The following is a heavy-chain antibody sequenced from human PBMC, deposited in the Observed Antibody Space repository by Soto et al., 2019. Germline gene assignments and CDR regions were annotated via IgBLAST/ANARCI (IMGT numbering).Heavy chain of an antibody. CDR2: IGTAGDT. J-gene: IGHJ6*03. D-gene: IGHD6-13*01. CDR3: ARAGGAAAGIPSLTHYYYYMDV. CDR1: GFTFSSYD. V-gene: IGHV3-13*01. Sequence: GGSLRLSCAASGFTFSSYDMHWVRQATGKGLEWVSAIGTAGDTYYPGSVKGRFTISRENAKNSLYLQMNSPRAGDTAVYYCARAGGAAAGIPSLTHYYYYMDVWGKGTTVTVSS.